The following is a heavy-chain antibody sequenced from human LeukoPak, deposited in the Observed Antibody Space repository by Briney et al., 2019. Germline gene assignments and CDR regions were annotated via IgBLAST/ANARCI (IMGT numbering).Heavy chain of an antibody. Sequence: GGSLRLSCAASGFTFSSYSMNWVRQAPGKGLEWVSSISSSSSYIYYADSVKSRFTISRDNAKNSLYLQMNSLRAEDTAVYYCARDYDFWSGYSHFDYWGQGTLVTVSS. CDR2: ISSSSSYI. V-gene: IGHV3-21*01. CDR1: GFTFSSYS. D-gene: IGHD3-3*01. CDR3: ARDYDFWSGYSHFDY. J-gene: IGHJ4*02.